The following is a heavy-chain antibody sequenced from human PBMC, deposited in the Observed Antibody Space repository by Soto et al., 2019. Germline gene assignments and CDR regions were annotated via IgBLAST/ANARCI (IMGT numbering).Heavy chain of an antibody. CDR2: IYHSGSI. V-gene: IGHV4-30-2*01. Sequence: SETLSLTCAVSGGSISSGGFSWSWIRQPPGKGLEWIGYIYHSGSIYYNPSLKSRVTISVDRSKNQFSLKLSSVTAADTAVYYCARIPSPWGQGTLVTVSS. CDR3: ARIPSP. CDR1: GGSISSGGFS. D-gene: IGHD2-21*01. J-gene: IGHJ5*02.